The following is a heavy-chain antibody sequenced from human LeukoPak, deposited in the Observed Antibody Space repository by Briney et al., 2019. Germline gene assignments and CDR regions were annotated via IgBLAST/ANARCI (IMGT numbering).Heavy chain of an antibody. D-gene: IGHD5-12*01. CDR2: INPNSGGT. J-gene: IGHJ4*02. CDR3: ARERDYSGYGEGLDY. Sequence: GASVKVSCKASGYTFTGYYMHWVRQAPGQGLEWMGWINPNSGGTNYAQKFQGRVTMTRDTSISTAYMELSRLRSDDTAVYYCARERDYSGYGEGLDYWGQGTLVTVSS. CDR1: GYTFTGYY. V-gene: IGHV1-2*02.